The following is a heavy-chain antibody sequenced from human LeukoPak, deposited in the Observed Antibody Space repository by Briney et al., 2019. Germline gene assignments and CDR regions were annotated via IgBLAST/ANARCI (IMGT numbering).Heavy chain of an antibody. CDR3: AKSPLRGPFDY. Sequence: GASVKVSCKASGYTFSTYWMSWVRQAPGKGLEWVANIHQDGNEKYSVDSVKGRFTISRDNAKNSLYLQMNSLRAEDTAVYYCAKSPLRGPFDYWGQGTLVTVSS. CDR2: IHQDGNEK. CDR1: GYTFSTYW. V-gene: IGHV3-7*01. J-gene: IGHJ4*02.